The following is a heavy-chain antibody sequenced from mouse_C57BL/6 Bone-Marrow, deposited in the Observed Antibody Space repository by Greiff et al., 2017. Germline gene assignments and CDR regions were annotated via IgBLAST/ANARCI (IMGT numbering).Heavy chain of an antibody. CDR2: IYPRDGST. V-gene: IGHV1-85*01. Sequence: QVQLQQSGPELVTPGASVKLSCKASGYTFTSYDINWVKQRPGQGLEWIGWIYPRDGSTKYNEKFKGKATLTVDTSSSTAYMELHSLTSEDSAVYFCARSGYYGSSWYAMDYWGQGTSVTVSS. D-gene: IGHD1-1*01. CDR1: GYTFTSYD. J-gene: IGHJ4*01. CDR3: ARSGYYGSSWYAMDY.